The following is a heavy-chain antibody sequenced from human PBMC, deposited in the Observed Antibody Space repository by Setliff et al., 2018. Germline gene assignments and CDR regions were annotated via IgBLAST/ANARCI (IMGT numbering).Heavy chain of an antibody. Sequence: SVKVSCKASGGTFSSYAISWVRQAPGQGLEWMGGIIPIFGTANYAQKFQGRVTITTDESTSTAYMELSSLRSEDTAVYYCARGLYSSGYLFDSFEYWGQGTLVTVSS. CDR2: IIPIFGTA. V-gene: IGHV1-69*05. CDR1: GGTFSSYA. J-gene: IGHJ4*02. D-gene: IGHD6-19*01. CDR3: ARGLYSSGYLFDSFEY.